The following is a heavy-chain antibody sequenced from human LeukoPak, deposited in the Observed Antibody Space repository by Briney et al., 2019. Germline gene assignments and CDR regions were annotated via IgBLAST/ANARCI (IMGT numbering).Heavy chain of an antibody. CDR1: GGSFSGHY. V-gene: IGHV4-34*01. D-gene: IGHD6-19*01. Sequence: SETLSLTCAVSGGSFSGHYWNWIRQPPGEGLEWIGSIYYSGTTYFNSSLKSRVTISVERSKNHFSLKLSSLTVADTARYYCARVYSSTHNWFDTWGQGIQVTVSS. CDR2: IYYSGTT. CDR3: ARVYSSTHNWFDT. J-gene: IGHJ5*02.